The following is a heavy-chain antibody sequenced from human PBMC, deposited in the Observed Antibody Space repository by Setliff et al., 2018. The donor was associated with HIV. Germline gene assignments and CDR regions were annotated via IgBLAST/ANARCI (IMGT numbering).Heavy chain of an antibody. J-gene: IGHJ3*02. CDR1: GDSITSTTW. CDR2: IYHSGST. V-gene: IGHV4-4*02. D-gene: IGHD3-10*01. CDR3: ARGDGEASFDI. Sequence: KTSETLSLTCSVSGDSITSTTWWTWVRQPPRKGLEWIGEIYHSGSTNYSPSLNSRVTISLDKSKNQFSLKLTSVNAADTAVYYCARGDGEASFDIWGRGTMVTVSS.